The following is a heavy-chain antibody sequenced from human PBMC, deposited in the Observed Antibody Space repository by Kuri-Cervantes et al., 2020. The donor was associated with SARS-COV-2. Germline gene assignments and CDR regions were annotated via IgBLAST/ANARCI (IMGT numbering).Heavy chain of an antibody. CDR2: INPNSGGT. CDR3: AAYCSSSSCYNGGYYMDV. J-gene: IGHJ6*03. D-gene: IGHD2-2*02. Sequence: ASVKVSCKASGYTFTGYYMHWVRQAPGQGLEWMGWINPNSGGTNYAQKFQGRVTMTRDTSINTDYMELSRLRSDDTAVYYCAAYCSSSSCYNGGYYMDVWGKGTTVTVSS. V-gene: IGHV1-2*02. CDR1: GYTFTGYY.